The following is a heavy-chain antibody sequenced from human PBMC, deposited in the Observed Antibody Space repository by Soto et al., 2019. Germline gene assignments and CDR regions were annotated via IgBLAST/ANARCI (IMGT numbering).Heavy chain of an antibody. D-gene: IGHD3-22*01. V-gene: IGHV1-69*13. CDR3: ASRNFDSSGYYLVYYGMDV. CDR2: IIPIFGTA. J-gene: IGHJ6*02. CDR1: GGTFSSYA. Sequence: GASVKVSCKASGGTFSSYAISWVRQAPGQGLEWMGGIIPIFGTANYAQKFQGRVTITADESTSTAYMELSSLRSEDTAVYYCASRNFDSSGYYLVYYGMDVWGQGNTVTVSS.